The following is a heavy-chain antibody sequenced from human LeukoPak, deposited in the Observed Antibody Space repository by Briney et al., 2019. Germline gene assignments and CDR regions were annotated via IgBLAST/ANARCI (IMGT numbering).Heavy chain of an antibody. D-gene: IGHD1-26*01. CDR2: IHSDGSST. CDR3: ARPISPYSGSYDFDY. Sequence: PGGSLRLSCAASGFTFSSYWMHWVRQAPGKGLVWVSRIHSDGSSTSYADSAKGRFTISRDNAKNTLYLQMNSLRAEDTAVYYCARPISPYSGSYDFDYWGQGTLVTVSS. J-gene: IGHJ4*02. V-gene: IGHV3-74*01. CDR1: GFTFSSYW.